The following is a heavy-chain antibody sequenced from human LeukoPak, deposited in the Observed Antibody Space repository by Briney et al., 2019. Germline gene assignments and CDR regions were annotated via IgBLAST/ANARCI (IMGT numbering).Heavy chain of an antibody. V-gene: IGHV1-2*02. CDR1: GYTFTGYY. CDR3: AISKDYYDSSGYYSHAFDI. J-gene: IGHJ3*02. D-gene: IGHD3-22*01. Sequence: ASVKVSCKASGYTFTGYYMHWVRQAPGQGLEWMGWINPNSGDTNYAQKLQGRVTMTRDTSISTAYMELNRQRSDDTAVYYCAISKDYYDSSGYYSHAFDIWGQGTMVTVST. CDR2: INPNSGDT.